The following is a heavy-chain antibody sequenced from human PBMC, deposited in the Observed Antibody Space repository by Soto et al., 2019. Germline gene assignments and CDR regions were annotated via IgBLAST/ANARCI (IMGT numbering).Heavy chain of an antibody. V-gene: IGHV4-39*01. CDR1: GASINRGSFH. CDR3: ARRSWGSGGMGV. J-gene: IGHJ6*02. Sequence: SETLSLTCTVSGASINRGSFHWVWIRQPPGKGLEWIGSIYHSGSTYYNSSLKSRVTISLDTPKNQFSLKLNSVTTADTAVYFCARRSWGSGGMGVWGRGTTVTVSS. D-gene: IGHD7-27*01. CDR2: IYHSGST.